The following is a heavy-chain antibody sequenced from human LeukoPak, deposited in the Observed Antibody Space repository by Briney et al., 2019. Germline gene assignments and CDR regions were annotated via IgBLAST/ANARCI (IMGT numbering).Heavy chain of an antibody. CDR3: SRDLLMYYSGSGEST. CDR1: GYTFTGYY. V-gene: IGHV1-2*02. CDR2: INPHSGAT. D-gene: IGHD3-10*01. J-gene: IGHJ5*02. Sequence: GASVKFSCKACGYTFTGYYIHWVRQAPGQGPEWMGWINPHSGATNYAQKFQGRVTMTRDTSISTAFMELSSLRSDDTAMYYCSRDLLMYYSGSGESTWGQGTQVTVSS.